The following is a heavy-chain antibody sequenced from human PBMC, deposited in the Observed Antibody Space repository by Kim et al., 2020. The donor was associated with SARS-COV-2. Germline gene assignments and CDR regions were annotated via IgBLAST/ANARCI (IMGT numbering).Heavy chain of an antibody. CDR1: GFTFSSYA. Sequence: GGSLRLSCAASGFTFSSYAMSWVRQAPGKGLEWVSSISGSGDTTYYSDSVKGRFTISRGNSKNMLYLQMNSLRAEDTAVYYCASRPYDFWTGYPVFDYWG. CDR3: ASRPYDFWTGYPVFDY. V-gene: IGHV3-23*01. D-gene: IGHD3-3*01. J-gene: IGHJ4*01. CDR2: ISGSGDTT.